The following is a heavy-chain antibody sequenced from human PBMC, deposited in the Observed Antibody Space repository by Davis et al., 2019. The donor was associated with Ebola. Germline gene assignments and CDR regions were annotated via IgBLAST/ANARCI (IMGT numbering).Heavy chain of an antibody. CDR1: GFTFSSYW. D-gene: IGHD6-13*01. CDR2: INSDGSST. CDR3: VLQAAGNYYYYGMDV. J-gene: IGHJ6*04. Sequence: GESLKISCAASGFTFSSYWMHWVRQAPGKGLVWVSRINSDGSSTSYAASVKGRFTISRDNAKNTLYLQMNSLRAEDTAVYYCVLQAAGNYYYYGMDVWGKGTTVTVSS. V-gene: IGHV3-74*01.